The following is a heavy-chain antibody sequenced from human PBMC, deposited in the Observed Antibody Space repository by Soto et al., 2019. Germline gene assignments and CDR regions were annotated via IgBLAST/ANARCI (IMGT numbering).Heavy chain of an antibody. CDR3: ARIGVAAAGTGDYYYYGMDV. D-gene: IGHD6-13*01. CDR2: IIPIFGTA. Sequence: QVQLVQSGAEVKKPGSSVKVSCKASGGTFSSYAISWVRQAPGQGLEWMGGIIPIFGTANYAQKFQGRVTITADESTSTAYMELSSLRSEETAVYYCARIGVAAAGTGDYYYYGMDVWGQGTTVTVSS. J-gene: IGHJ6*02. V-gene: IGHV1-69*12. CDR1: GGTFSSYA.